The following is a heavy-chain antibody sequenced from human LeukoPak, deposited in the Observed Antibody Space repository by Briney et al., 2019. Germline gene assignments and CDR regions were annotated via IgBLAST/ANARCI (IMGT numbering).Heavy chain of an antibody. V-gene: IGHV1-18*01. CDR1: GYTFTSYA. D-gene: IGHD3-22*01. J-gene: IGHJ4*02. Sequence: ASVKVSCKASGYTFTSYAISWVRQAPGQGLEWMGWISAYNGDTNYAQKLQGRVTMTTDTSTSTAYMELRSLRSDDTAVYYCARDLPLSRQNYYDSSGHPYYWGQGTLVTVSS. CDR2: ISAYNGDT. CDR3: ARDLPLSRQNYYDSSGHPYY.